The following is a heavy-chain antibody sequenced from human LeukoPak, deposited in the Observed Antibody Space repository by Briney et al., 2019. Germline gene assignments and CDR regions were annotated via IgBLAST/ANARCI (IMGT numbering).Heavy chain of an antibody. D-gene: IGHD2-15*01. CDR3: VKSPRGGYFDY. CDR2: LSSNGGST. V-gene: IGHV3-64D*09. CDR1: GFTVGSYA. Sequence: GGSLRLSCSASGFTVGSYAMHWVRQAPGKGLEFVSGLSSNGGSTYYADSVKGRFTISRDSSKNTLYLQMSSLRVEDTAVYYCVKSPRGGYFDYWGQGTLVTVSS. J-gene: IGHJ4*02.